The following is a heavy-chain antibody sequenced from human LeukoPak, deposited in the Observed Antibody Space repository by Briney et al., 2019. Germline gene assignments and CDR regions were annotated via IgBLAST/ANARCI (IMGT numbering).Heavy chain of an antibody. J-gene: IGHJ5*02. CDR1: GYTFTSYD. Sequence: ASVNVSCKASGYTFTSYDINWVRQATGQGLEWMGWMNPNSGNTGYAQKFQGRVTMTRNTSISTAYMELSSLRSEDTAVYYCARSKRAEGYCSSISCHNWFDPWGQGTLVTVSS. CDR3: ARSKRAEGYCSSISCHNWFDP. D-gene: IGHD2-2*01. V-gene: IGHV1-8*01. CDR2: MNPNSGNT.